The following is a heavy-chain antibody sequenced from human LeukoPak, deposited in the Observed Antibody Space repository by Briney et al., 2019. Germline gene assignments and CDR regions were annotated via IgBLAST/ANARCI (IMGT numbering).Heavy chain of an antibody. J-gene: IGHJ5*02. V-gene: IGHV3-30*03. Sequence: PGGSLRLSCAASEFTFSSYAMQWVRQAPGKGLEWVTGIAFDGSRKHYADSVKGRFTISRDNARNTMDLQMNSLRVEDTAVYHCTRYDSSRFDPWGQGTLVIVSS. CDR3: TRYDSSRFDP. CDR2: IAFDGSRK. CDR1: EFTFSSYA. D-gene: IGHD3-3*01.